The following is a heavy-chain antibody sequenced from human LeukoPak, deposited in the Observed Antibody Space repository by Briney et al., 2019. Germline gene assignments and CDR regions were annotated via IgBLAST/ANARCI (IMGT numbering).Heavy chain of an antibody. CDR2: ISSSGSTI. V-gene: IGHV3-48*03. J-gene: IGHJ3*02. D-gene: IGHD5-24*01. CDR1: GFTFSSYE. CDR3: ARLMATTDHDAFDI. Sequence: PGGSLRLSCAASGFTFSSYEMNWVRQAPGKGLEWVSYISSSGSTIYYADSVKCRFTISRDNAKNSLYLQMNSLRAEDTAVYYCARLMATTDHDAFDIWGQGTMVTVSS.